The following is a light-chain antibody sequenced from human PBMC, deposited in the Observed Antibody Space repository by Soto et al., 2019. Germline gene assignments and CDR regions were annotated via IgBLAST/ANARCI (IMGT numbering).Light chain of an antibody. CDR2: EVS. V-gene: IGLV2-8*01. J-gene: IGLJ1*01. CDR1: RNDDGGYNY. CDR3: SSYAGSNKPYG. Sequence: HSAQARAPSECGSPGPTSPFPSLETRNDDGGYNYVSWYQQHPGKDPKDMIYEVSKRPSGVPDRFSGSKFGNTASLTVSGLQAEDEADYYCSSYAGSNKPYGFGTGTKATVL.